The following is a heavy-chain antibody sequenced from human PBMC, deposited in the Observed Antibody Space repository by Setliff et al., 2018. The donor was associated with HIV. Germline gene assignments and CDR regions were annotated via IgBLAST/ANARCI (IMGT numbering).Heavy chain of an antibody. J-gene: IGHJ3*02. V-gene: IGHV4-4*02. CDR2: IYHSGFT. Sequence: ASETLSLTCAVSGGSISSNNWWSWVRQPPGKGLEWIGEIYHSGFTRRTRLESRLTISVDTSRNQFSLRLSSVTAADTAVYYCARAPTGVTNAFDIWGQGTMVTVSS. D-gene: IGHD2-8*02. CDR1: GGSISSNNW. CDR3: ARAPTGVTNAFDI.